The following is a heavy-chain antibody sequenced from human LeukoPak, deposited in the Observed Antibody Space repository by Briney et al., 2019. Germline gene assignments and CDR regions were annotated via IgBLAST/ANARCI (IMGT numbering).Heavy chain of an antibody. Sequence: ASVKVSCKASGYTFSSYAMHWVRQAPGKGLEYVSAISSNGGSTYYANSVKGRFTISRDNSKNTLYLQMGSLRAEDMAVYYCARGPNLARIDWYFDYWGQGTLVTVSS. CDR1: GYTFSSYA. J-gene: IGHJ4*02. CDR2: ISSNGGST. V-gene: IGHV3-64*01. D-gene: IGHD1-26*01. CDR3: ARGPNLARIDWYFDY.